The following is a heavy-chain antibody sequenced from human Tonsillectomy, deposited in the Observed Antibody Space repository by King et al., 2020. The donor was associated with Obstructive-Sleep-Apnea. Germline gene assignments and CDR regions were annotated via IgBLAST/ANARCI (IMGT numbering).Heavy chain of an antibody. J-gene: IGHJ6*02. V-gene: IGHV3-7*01. Sequence: VQLVQSGGGLVQPGGSLRLSCAASGFTFSNYYMTWVRQAPGKGLEWGANIKQDGSDKYYVDSVKGRFTISRDNAKNSLYLQMNSLRAEDTAVYYCAKDDRLALDVWGQGTTVTVSS. CDR2: IKQDGSDK. CDR1: GFTFSNYY. CDR3: AKDDRLALDV.